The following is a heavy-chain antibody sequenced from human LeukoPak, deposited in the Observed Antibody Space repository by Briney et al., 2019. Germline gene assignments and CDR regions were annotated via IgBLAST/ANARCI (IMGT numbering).Heavy chain of an antibody. J-gene: IGHJ4*02. V-gene: IGHV1-69*05. CDR3: ASNLYDFWSGPILDY. CDR1: GGTFSSYA. CDR2: IIPILGTA. D-gene: IGHD3-3*01. Sequence: EASVKVSCKASGGTFSSYAISWVRQAPGQGLEWMGGIIPILGTANYAQKFQGRVTITTDESTSTAYMELSSLRSEDTAVYYCASNLYDFWSGPILDYWGQGTLVTVSS.